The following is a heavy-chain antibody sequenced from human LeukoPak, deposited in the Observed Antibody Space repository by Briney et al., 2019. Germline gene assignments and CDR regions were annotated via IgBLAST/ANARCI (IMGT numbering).Heavy chain of an antibody. D-gene: IGHD3-10*01. Sequence: GESLKISCKGSGDNFASYWIGWVRQMPGKGLEWMGIIFPGDSDSRYSPSFQGQVTLSADRSISTAYLQWSSLKASDTAMYYCARLDSYESGPRRWGQGTLVTVSS. CDR2: IFPGDSDS. J-gene: IGHJ4*02. V-gene: IGHV5-51*01. CDR1: GDNFASYW. CDR3: ARLDSYESGPRR.